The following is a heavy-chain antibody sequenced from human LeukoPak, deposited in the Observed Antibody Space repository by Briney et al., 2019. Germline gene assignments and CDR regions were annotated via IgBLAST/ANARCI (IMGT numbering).Heavy chain of an antibody. Sequence: GGSLRLSCVASGFTFNTYTMNWVRQAPGKGLEWISCVGRDGSIHYADSVKGRITISRDNAKNSLFLQMNSLRAEDTAIYYCARRYYDTTGYAFDIWGQGTMVTVSS. D-gene: IGHD3-22*01. CDR2: VGRDGSI. J-gene: IGHJ3*02. CDR3: ARRYYDTTGYAFDI. CDR1: GFTFNTYT. V-gene: IGHV3-21*01.